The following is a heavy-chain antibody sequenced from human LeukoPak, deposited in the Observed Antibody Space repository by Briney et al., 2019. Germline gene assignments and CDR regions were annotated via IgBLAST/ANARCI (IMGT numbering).Heavy chain of an antibody. CDR3: ARSSSSWELLRGSFDY. D-gene: IGHD1-26*01. V-gene: IGHV3-11*04. CDR1: GFTFSDYY. Sequence: GGSLRLSCAASGFTFSDYYMSWIRQAPGKGLEWVSYISSSGSTIYYADSVKGRFTISRDNAKNSLYLQMNSLRAEDTAVYYCARSSSSWELLRGSFDYWGQGTLVTVSS. CDR2: ISSSGSTI. J-gene: IGHJ4*02.